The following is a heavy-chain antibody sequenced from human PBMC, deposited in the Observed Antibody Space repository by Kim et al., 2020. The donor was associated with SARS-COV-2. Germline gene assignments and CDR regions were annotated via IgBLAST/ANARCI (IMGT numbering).Heavy chain of an antibody. V-gene: IGHV3-30*04. CDR1: GFTFSSYA. D-gene: IGHD3-10*01. Sequence: GGSLRLSCAASGFTFSSYAMHWVRQAPGKGLEWVAVISYDGSNKYYADSVKGRFTISRDNSKNTLYLQMNSLRAEDTAVYYCARGGDTMVRGVITPYYY. CDR3: ARGGDTMVRGVITPYYY. CDR2: ISYDGSNK. J-gene: IGHJ6*01.